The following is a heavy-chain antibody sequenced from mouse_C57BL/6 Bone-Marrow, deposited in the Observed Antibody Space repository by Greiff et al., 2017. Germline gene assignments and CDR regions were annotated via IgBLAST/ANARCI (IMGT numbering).Heavy chain of an antibody. CDR3: ALYYGSYGFAY. CDR2: INSGSSTI. D-gene: IGHD2-1*01. CDR1: GFTFSDYG. Sequence: EVKLMESGGGLVKPGGSLKLSCAASGFTFSDYGMHWVRQAPGKGLGGVAYINSGSSTIYYADSVKGRFTISRDDAKYTLFLQMTSLRSEDTAMYYCALYYGSYGFAYWGQGTLVTVSA. V-gene: IGHV5-17*01. J-gene: IGHJ3*01.